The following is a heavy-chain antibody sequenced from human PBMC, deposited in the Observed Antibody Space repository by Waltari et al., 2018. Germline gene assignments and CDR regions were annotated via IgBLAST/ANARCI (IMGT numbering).Heavy chain of an antibody. CDR2: ISGSGGT. D-gene: IGHD2-21*01. Sequence: EAQLLESGGGLAQPGGSLRLSCAASGFSFSTYVMNWVRQAPGKGLEWVYSISGSGGTQYADSVKGRFTVSRDNSKNTLYLQMNSLGDEDTAVYYCARDHKVYSAFDIWGQGTMVTVSS. J-gene: IGHJ3*02. CDR1: GFSFSTYV. V-gene: IGHV3-23*01. CDR3: ARDHKVYSAFDI.